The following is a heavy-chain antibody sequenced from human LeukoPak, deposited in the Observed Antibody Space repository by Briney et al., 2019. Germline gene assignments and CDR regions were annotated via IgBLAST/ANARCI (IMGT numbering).Heavy chain of an antibody. V-gene: IGHV4-59*01. D-gene: IGHD3-10*01. J-gene: IGHJ6*03. CDR3: ARDVPRGTGYMDV. CDR1: GGSIKNYY. CDR2: IYFSGST. Sequence: PSVTLSLTCTVSGGSIKNYYWTWIRQPPGKGLEWIGYIYFSGSTSSNPSLKSRVTISVDTSKNQFSLRLKYVTAADTAVYYCARDVPRGTGYMDVWGKGTTVTVSS.